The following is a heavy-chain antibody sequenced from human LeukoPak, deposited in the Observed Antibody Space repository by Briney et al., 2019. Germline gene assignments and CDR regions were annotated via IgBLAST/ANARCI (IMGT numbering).Heavy chain of an antibody. V-gene: IGHV3-74*01. Sequence: GGSLRLSCAASGFTFSSYWMHWVRQAPGKGLVWVSRINSDGSSTSYADSVKGRFTISRDNAKNTLYLQMNSLRAEDTAVYYCARHRARGIRPFDPWGQGTLVTVSS. J-gene: IGHJ5*02. CDR3: ARHRARGIRPFDP. CDR1: GFTFSSYW. CDR2: INSDGSST.